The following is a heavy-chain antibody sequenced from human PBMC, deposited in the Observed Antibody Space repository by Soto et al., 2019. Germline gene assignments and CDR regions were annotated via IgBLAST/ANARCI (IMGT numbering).Heavy chain of an antibody. Sequence: EVQLVESGGGLVQPGGSLRLSCTTSGFAFNTHWMSWVRQAPGKGLEWVANINQDESAKYYVDSVEDRFTVSRDNAKTSVTLQMNSLRAEDTAVYYCARGEHSTSSYYYYYGLDVWGQGTTVIVSS. J-gene: IGHJ6*02. CDR3: ARGEHSTSSYYYYYGLDV. V-gene: IGHV3-7*05. CDR2: INQDESAK. CDR1: GFAFNTHW. D-gene: IGHD1-26*01.